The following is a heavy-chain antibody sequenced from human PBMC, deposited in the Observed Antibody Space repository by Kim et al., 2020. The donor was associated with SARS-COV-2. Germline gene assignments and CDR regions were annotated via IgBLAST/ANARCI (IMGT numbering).Heavy chain of an antibody. Sequence: SETLSLTCTVSGGSISSGGYYWSWIRQHPGKGLEWIGYIYYSGSTYYNPSLKSRVTISVDTSKNQFSLKLSSVTAADTAVYYCARGYGSGSYYHIGYWGQGTLVTVSS. CDR3: ARGYGSGSYYHIGY. J-gene: IGHJ4*02. D-gene: IGHD3-10*01. CDR2: IYYSGST. CDR1: GGSISSGGYY. V-gene: IGHV4-31*03.